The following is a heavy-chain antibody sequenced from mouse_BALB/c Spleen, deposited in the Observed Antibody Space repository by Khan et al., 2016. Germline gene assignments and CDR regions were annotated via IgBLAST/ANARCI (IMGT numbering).Heavy chain of an antibody. D-gene: IGHD2-1*01. CDR1: GFSLTTYV. CDR3: AKVDYYASDGAWFAY. V-gene: IGHV2-5-1*01. Sequence: QVQLKQSGPSLVQPSQSLSITCTVSGFSLTTYVVHWVRQSPGKGLEWLGVLWRGGNTDYNAAFMSRLRITKDNSKRQVFFQMNSLQADDTAIYYCAKVDYYASDGAWFAYWGQGSLVTVSA. J-gene: IGHJ3*01. CDR2: LWRGGNT.